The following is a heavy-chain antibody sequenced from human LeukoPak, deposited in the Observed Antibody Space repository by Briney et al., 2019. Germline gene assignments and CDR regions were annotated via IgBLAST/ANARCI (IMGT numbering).Heavy chain of an antibody. D-gene: IGHD3-10*01. V-gene: IGHV3-30*04. CDR3: ARDYYYGSGNYYNHALDY. Sequence: PGGSLRLSCAASGFTFNNYAMSWVRQAPGKGLEWVALISNDGSSEYYADSLKGRFTISRDNSKNTLYLQINSLRPEDTAVYYCARDYYYGSGNYYNHALDYWGQGTLLTVSS. CDR1: GFTFNNYA. J-gene: IGHJ4*02. CDR2: ISNDGSSE.